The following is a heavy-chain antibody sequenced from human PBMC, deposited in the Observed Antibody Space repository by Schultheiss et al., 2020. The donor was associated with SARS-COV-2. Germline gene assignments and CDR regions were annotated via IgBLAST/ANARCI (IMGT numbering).Heavy chain of an antibody. CDR2: IKQDGSEK. CDR3: ARGPAMAFFDY. V-gene: IGHV3-7*01. D-gene: IGHD5-18*01. J-gene: IGHJ4*02. Sequence: GGSLRLSCAASGFTFSSYWMSWVRQAPGKGLEWVANIKQDGSEKYYADSVKGRFTISRDNSKNTLYLQMNSLRAEDTAVYYCARGPAMAFFDYWGQGTLVTVSS. CDR1: GFTFSSYW.